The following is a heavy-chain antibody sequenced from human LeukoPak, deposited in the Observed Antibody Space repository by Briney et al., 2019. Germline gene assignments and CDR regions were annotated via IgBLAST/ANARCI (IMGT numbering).Heavy chain of an antibody. CDR2: IYHSGST. CDR1: GASISSGGYY. Sequence: SETLSLTCTVSGASISSGGYYWSWIRQPPGKDLEWIGYIYHSGSTYYNPSLKSRVTISVDRSKKQFSLKLRSVTAADTAVYYCARDRHTAMVYYCYYMDVWGTGTTVTVSS. J-gene: IGHJ6*03. D-gene: IGHD5-18*01. CDR3: ARDRHTAMVYYCYYMDV. V-gene: IGHV4-30-2*01.